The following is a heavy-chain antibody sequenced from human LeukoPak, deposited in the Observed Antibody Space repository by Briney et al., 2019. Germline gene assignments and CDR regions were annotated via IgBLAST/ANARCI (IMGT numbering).Heavy chain of an antibody. CDR2: ISVYNGNT. V-gene: IGHV1-18*01. CDR1: GYTFTSYG. J-gene: IGHJ4*02. D-gene: IGHD3-3*01. CDR3: ARDLATYYDFWSGYYGFDY. Sequence: RWASVKVSCKASGYTFTSYGISWVRQAPGQGLEWMGWISVYNGNTNYAQKLQGRVTMTTDTSTSTAYMELRSLRPDDTAVYYCARDLATYYDFWSGYYGFDYWGQGTLVTVSS.